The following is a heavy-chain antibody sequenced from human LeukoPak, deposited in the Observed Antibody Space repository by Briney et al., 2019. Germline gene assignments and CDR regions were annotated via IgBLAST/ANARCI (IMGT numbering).Heavy chain of an antibody. V-gene: IGHV3-23*01. CDR2: ISDSGGST. J-gene: IGHJ4*02. D-gene: IGHD2-21*02. Sequence: GGSLRLSCAASRFTFSTYAMSWVRQAPGKGLEWVSTISDSGGSTYYADSVKGRFTISRDNSKNTLYLQMNSLRAEDTAVYYCAKDGGDYVSVRYFDYWGQGTLVTVSS. CDR3: AKDGGDYVSVRYFDY. CDR1: RFTFSTYA.